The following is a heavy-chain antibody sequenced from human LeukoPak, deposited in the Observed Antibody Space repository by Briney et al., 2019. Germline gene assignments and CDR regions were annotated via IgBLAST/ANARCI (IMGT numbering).Heavy chain of an antibody. CDR3: ARDLDSSSWRYYYYGMDV. Sequence: GGSLRLSCSVSGITVSNYGMSWVRQAPGKGLEWVAGISDSGGGTKYADSVKGRFTISRDNAKNSLYLQMNSLRAEDTAVYYCARDLDSSSWRYYYYGMDVWGQGTTVTVSS. CDR2: ISDSGGGT. D-gene: IGHD6-13*01. J-gene: IGHJ6*02. V-gene: IGHV3-23*01. CDR1: GITVSNYG.